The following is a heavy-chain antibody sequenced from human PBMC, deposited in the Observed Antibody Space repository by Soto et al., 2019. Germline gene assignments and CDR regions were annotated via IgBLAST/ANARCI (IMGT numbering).Heavy chain of an antibody. CDR3: ARAGTSVVVPAAIQFPHIDY. J-gene: IGHJ4*02. CDR1: GYTFNSYF. D-gene: IGHD2-2*02. V-gene: IGHV1-46*02. Sequence: ASVKVSCKASGYTFNSYFMHWVRQAPGQGLEWMGVINPSGGSTSYAQKFLGRVTMTGDTSTSTVYMELSSLRSEDTAVYYCARAGTSVVVPAAIQFPHIDYWGQGTLVTVSS. CDR2: INPSGGST.